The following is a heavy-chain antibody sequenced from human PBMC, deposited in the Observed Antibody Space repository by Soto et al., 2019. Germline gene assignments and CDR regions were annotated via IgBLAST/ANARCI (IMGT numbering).Heavy chain of an antibody. CDR2: ISGSGGST. CDR3: AKWTYSGNLHIYYYYGMDV. V-gene: IGHV3-23*01. CDR1: GFTFSSYA. D-gene: IGHD1-26*01. J-gene: IGHJ6*02. Sequence: GSLRLSCAASGFTFSSYAMSWVRQAPGKGLEWVSAISGSGGSTYYADSVKGRFTISRDNSKNTLYLQMNSLRAEDTAVYYCAKWTYSGNLHIYYYYGMDVWGQGTTVTVSS.